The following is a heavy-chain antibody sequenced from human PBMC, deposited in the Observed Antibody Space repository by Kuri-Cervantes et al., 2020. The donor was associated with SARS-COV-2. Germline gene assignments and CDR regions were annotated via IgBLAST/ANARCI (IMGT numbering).Heavy chain of an antibody. J-gene: IGHJ4*02. CDR1: GVSLSNARMG. V-gene: IGHV2-26*01. CDR2: IFSNDEK. Sequence: SGPTLVHPTAPLTLTCTVSGVSLSNARMGVSWIRQPPGKALEWLAHIFSNDEKSYSTSLKSRLTIPKITSKSQVVLTMTNMDPVDTSTYYYAHNAGGYFDYWGQGTLVTVSS. CDR3: AHNAGGYFDY. D-gene: IGHD1-1*01.